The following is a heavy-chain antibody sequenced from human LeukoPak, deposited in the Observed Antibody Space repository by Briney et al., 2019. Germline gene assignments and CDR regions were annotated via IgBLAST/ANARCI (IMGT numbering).Heavy chain of an antibody. D-gene: IGHD1-20*01. CDR2: INRDSGDT. J-gene: IGHJ4*02. Sequence: ASVKVSCKASEYTFNVYHIHLVRQAPGQGLEWMAWINRDSGDTNYAQKFQGRFTMTRDTAISTAYMEVRSLRADDTAVCYCSRIPGGSLAFDYWGQGTLVTVSS. V-gene: IGHV1-2*02. CDR1: EYTFNVYH. CDR3: SRIPGGSLAFDY.